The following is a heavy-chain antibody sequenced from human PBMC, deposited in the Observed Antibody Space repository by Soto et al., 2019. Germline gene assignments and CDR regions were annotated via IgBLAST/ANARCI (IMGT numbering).Heavy chain of an antibody. V-gene: IGHV4-30-4*01. CDR1: GGSISSGDYY. D-gene: IGHD1-26*01. CDR3: ARDSPRYSGNYPPDY. J-gene: IGHJ4*02. Sequence: SETLSLTCTVSGGSISSGDYYWSWIRQPPGKGLEWIGYIYYSGSTYYNPSLKSRVTISVDTSKNQFSLKLSSVTAADTAVYYCARDSPRYSGNYPPDYWGQGTLVTVSS. CDR2: IYYSGST.